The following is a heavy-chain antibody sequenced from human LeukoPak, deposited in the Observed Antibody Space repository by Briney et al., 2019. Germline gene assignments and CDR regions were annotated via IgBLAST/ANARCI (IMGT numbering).Heavy chain of an antibody. CDR2: ISSSSRYI. J-gene: IGHJ6*02. D-gene: IGHD3-22*01. CDR1: GLTFSSYS. V-gene: IGHV3-21*01. Sequence: GGSLRLSCAASGLTFSSYSMNWVRQAPGKGLEWVSSISSSSRYIYYADSVKGRFTNYRDNAKNSLYLQMNSLRAEDTAVYYCARDLYDYDSSGYPRGMDVWGQGTTVTVSS. CDR3: ARDLYDYDSSGYPRGMDV.